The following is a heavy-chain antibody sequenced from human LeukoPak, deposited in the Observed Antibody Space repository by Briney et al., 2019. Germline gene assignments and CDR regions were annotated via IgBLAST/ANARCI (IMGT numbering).Heavy chain of an antibody. D-gene: IGHD3-10*01. CDR2: IYPGDSDV. J-gene: IGHJ4*02. CDR3: ARLGDLVEGVTAFDY. Sequence: GESLKISCQGFGYRFTNYWVAWVRQMPGKGLEWVGIIYPGDSDVKYSPSFQGQATISDDKSSSTAYLQWNSLKASDTATYYCARLGDLVEGVTAFDYWGQGTLVAVSS. CDR1: GYRFTNYW. V-gene: IGHV5-51*01.